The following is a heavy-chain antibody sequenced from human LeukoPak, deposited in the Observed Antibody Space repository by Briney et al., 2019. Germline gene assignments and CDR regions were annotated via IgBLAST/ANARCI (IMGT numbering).Heavy chain of an antibody. J-gene: IGHJ4*02. D-gene: IGHD3/OR15-3a*01. CDR1: GFTFSSNY. CDR2: IYSGGST. CDR3: ARYMILGFFFDY. Sequence: PGGSLRLSCAASGFTFSSNYMSWVRQAPGKGLEWVSVIYSGGSTYYADSVKGRFTISRDNSKNTLYLQMNSLRAEDTAVYYCARYMILGFFFDYWGQGTLVTVSS. V-gene: IGHV3-53*01.